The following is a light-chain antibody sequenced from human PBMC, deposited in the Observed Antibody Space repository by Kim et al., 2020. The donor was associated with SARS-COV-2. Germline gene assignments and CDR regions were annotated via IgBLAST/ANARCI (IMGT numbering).Light chain of an antibody. CDR1: QSISSW. CDR2: AAS. CDR3: QQTNSFPNT. Sequence: SASVGGRVTITCRASQSISSWLAWYQQKPGKAPMVLIYAASSLQSGVPARFSGSGSGTDFTLTISSLQPEDFATYYCQQTNSFPNTFGQGTKLEI. V-gene: IGKV1-12*01. J-gene: IGKJ2*01.